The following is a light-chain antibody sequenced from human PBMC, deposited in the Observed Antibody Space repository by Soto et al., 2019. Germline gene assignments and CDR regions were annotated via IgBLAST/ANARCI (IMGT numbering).Light chain of an antibody. CDR1: QSVSSN. V-gene: IGKV3-15*01. Sequence: EIVMTQSPATLSVSPGERATLSCRASQSVSSNLAWYQQKPGQAPRLLIYGASTRATGIPARFSGSGSGTEFKLTISSLQSEDFAVYYCQPYNNWPPWTFGQGTKVEIK. CDR3: QPYNNWPPWT. J-gene: IGKJ1*01. CDR2: GAS.